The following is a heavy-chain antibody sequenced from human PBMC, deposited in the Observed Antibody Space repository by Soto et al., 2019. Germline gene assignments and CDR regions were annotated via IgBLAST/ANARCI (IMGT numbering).Heavy chain of an antibody. D-gene: IGHD4-17*01. CDR1: GFTFSSYG. CDR2: IWYDGSNK. J-gene: IGHJ4*02. V-gene: IGHV3-33*01. CDR3: ARDRDYGDYYFDY. Sequence: QVQLVESGGGVVQPGRSLRLSCAASGFTFSSYGMHWVRQAPGKGLEWVGVIWYDGSNKYYADSVKGRFTISRDNSKNTLYLQMNSLRAEDTAVYYCARDRDYGDYYFDYWGQGTLVTVSS.